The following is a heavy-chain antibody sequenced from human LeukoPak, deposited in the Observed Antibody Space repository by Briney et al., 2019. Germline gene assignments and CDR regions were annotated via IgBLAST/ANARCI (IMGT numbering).Heavy chain of an antibody. CDR2: IYYTGNT. CDR1: GGSISSGGYS. Sequence: SETLSLTCAVSGGSISSGGYSWSWIRQPPGKAMEFIAYIYYTGNTYFDPSLKSRVTISVDTSKNQFSLKLSSVTAADTAVYYCARVLAAAGNNWFDPWGQGTLVTVSS. CDR3: ARVLAAAGNNWFDP. V-gene: IGHV4-30-4*07. J-gene: IGHJ5*02. D-gene: IGHD6-13*01.